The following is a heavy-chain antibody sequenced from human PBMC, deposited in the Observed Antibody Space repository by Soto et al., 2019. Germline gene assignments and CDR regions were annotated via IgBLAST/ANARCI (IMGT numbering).Heavy chain of an antibody. CDR2: ISGSGGST. D-gene: IGHD3-16*02. V-gene: IGHV3-23*01. Sequence: EVQLLESGGGLVQPGGSLRLSCAASGFTFSSYAMSWVRQAPGKGLEWVSAISGSGGSTYYADSVKGRFTISRDNSKNTLYLQMNSLRAEDTAVYYCAKGITFGGVIVIRHFDYWGQGTLVTVSS. CDR3: AKGITFGGVIVIRHFDY. J-gene: IGHJ4*02. CDR1: GFTFSSYA.